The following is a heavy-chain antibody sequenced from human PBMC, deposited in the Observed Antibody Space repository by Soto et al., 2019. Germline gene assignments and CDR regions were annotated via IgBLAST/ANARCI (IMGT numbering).Heavy chain of an antibody. CDR2: ISLYSDGT. Sequence: SVKVSCKTSGYPFSNYGITWVRQAPGQPLEWLGWISLYSDGTNYAQKFQGRVSMTTDTSTTTAYMELRSLRSDDTAVYYCARVVPGAEAWFGPWGQGTLVTVSS. J-gene: IGHJ5*02. CDR3: ARVVPGAEAWFGP. V-gene: IGHV1-18*01. CDR1: GYPFSNYG. D-gene: IGHD2-2*01.